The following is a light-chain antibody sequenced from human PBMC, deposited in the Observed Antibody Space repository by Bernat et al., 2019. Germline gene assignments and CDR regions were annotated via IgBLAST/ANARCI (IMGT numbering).Light chain of an antibody. CDR1: SSDGGGYNY. Sequence: QSALTQPASVSGSPGQSITISCTGTSSDGGGYNYVSGYQQHPGKAPKLMIYDVSNRPSGVSNRFSGSKSGNTASLTISGLQAEDEADYYCSSYTSSSTQVFGAGTKVTVL. J-gene: IGLJ1*01. CDR3: SSYTSSSTQV. CDR2: DVS. V-gene: IGLV2-14*03.